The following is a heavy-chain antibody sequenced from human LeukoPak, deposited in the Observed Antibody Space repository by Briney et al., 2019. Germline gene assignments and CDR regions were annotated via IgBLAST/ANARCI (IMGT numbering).Heavy chain of an antibody. CDR2: SRHKAKRYST. CDR1: GFRLSDHY. D-gene: IGHD6-13*01. J-gene: IGHJ3*02. V-gene: IGHV3-72*01. CDR3: TRVLAAAANALDI. Sequence: PGGSLRLSRAPSGFRLSDHYMDWVRQAPGKGLEWVGRSRHKAKRYSTEYPASVKGRFTISRDDSKNSLYLQMNSLKAEDTAVYYCTRVLAAAANALDIWGQGTMVTVSS.